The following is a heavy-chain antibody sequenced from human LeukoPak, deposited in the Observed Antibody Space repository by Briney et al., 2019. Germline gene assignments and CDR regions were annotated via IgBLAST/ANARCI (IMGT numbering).Heavy chain of an antibody. D-gene: IGHD5-18*01. CDR1: GFTFSSYW. CDR3: TREDTAMAQNY. Sequence: GGSLRLSCAASGFTFSSYWMSWVRQAPGKGLEWVANIKQDGSEKYYVDSVKGRFTISRDNAKNSLYLQMNSLRAEDTAVYYCTREDTAMAQNYWGQGTLVTVSS. CDR2: IKQDGSEK. J-gene: IGHJ4*02. V-gene: IGHV3-7*01.